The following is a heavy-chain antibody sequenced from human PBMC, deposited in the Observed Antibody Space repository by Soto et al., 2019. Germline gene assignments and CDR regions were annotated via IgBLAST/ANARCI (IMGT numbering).Heavy chain of an antibody. V-gene: IGHV4-61*08. D-gene: IGHD5-18*01. J-gene: IGHJ5*02. Sequence: TLSLTCSVSGGSVSSVDYYWSWIRQPPGKGLEWIGYIYYSGSTNYNPSLKSRVSISLDTSKNQFSLRLTAVTAADTAVYYCARIPVDTYMINWFDPWGQGTLCTVS. CDR3: ARIPVDTYMINWFDP. CDR2: IYYSGST. CDR1: GGSVSSVDYY.